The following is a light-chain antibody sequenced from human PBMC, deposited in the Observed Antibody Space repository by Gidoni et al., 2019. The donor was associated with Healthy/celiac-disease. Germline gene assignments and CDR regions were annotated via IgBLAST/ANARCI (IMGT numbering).Light chain of an antibody. V-gene: IGKV1-33*01. Sequence: DIQMPQSPSSLSASVGDRVTITCQASQDISNYLNCYQQNPGKAPKPLIYDASNWETGVPSRFSGSGSGTDFTFTISSLQPEDIATYYCQQYDNLPMYTFGQGTKLEIK. CDR2: DAS. CDR3: QQYDNLPMYT. CDR1: QDISNY. J-gene: IGKJ2*01.